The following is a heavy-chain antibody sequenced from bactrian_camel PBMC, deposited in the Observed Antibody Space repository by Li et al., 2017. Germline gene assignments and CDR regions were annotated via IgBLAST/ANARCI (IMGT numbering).Heavy chain of an antibody. J-gene: IGHJ4*01. V-gene: IGHV3S53*01. CDR1: GDGLDHNC. CDR3: ATRPHCAGGYAELWLIRPTPDVGK. Sequence: VQQVESGGGAVQAGGSLRLSCVASGDGLDHNCMGWFRQAPGKEREGVACIASDGSTKYADSVKGRFTISKENAKNTVYLQMDSLKPEDTAMYYCATRPHCAGGYAELWLIRPTPDVGKWGQGTQVTVS. CDR2: IASDGST. D-gene: IGHD2*01.